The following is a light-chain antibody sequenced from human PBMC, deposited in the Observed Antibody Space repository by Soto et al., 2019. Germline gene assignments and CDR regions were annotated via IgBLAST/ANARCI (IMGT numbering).Light chain of an antibody. CDR1: QSIHIL. CDR2: KAS. Sequence: DIQMTQSPSTLSASVGDSVSITCRASQSIHILLAWYQQKPGKAPKLLIYKASNLQNGVPSRFSGSGSGTEFTLNISSLQPDDFANYYCHQYSTSPLTFGGGTKVEIK. V-gene: IGKV1-5*03. J-gene: IGKJ4*01. CDR3: HQYSTSPLT.